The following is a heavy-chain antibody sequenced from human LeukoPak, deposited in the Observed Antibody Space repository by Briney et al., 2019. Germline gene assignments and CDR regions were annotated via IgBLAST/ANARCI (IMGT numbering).Heavy chain of an antibody. V-gene: IGHV4-39*07. CDR3: ARDWFVAVAGTVGIQKDY. Sequence: SETLSLTCTVSGGSISSSNYYWGWIRQPPGKGLEWIGSIYYSGSTYYNPSLKSRVAISADTSKNQFSLKLTSVTAADTAVYYCARDWFVAVAGTVGIQKDYWGQGTLVTVSS. CDR1: GGSISSSNYY. CDR2: IYYSGST. D-gene: IGHD6-19*01. J-gene: IGHJ4*02.